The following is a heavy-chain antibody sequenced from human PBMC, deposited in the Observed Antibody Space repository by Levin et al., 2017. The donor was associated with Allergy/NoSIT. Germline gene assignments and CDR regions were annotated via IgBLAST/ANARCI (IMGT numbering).Heavy chain of an antibody. CDR2: IYPGDSDT. Sequence: GASVKVSCKGSGYSFTTYWLAWVRQMPGKGLEWVGIIYPGDSDTRYSPSFQGQVTISADKSISTAYLHWSSLKASDSGMYYCARHVSRVADIQYHFYGLNLWGQGTPVTVSS. V-gene: IGHV5-51*01. CDR1: GYSFTTYW. CDR3: ARHVSRVADIQYHFYGLNL. J-gene: IGHJ6*02. D-gene: IGHD5-12*01.